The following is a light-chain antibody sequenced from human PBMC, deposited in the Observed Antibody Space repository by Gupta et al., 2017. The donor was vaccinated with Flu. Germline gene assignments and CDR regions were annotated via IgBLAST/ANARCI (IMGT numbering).Light chain of an antibody. CDR1: SSDVGGYNY. Sequence: IACTGTSSDVGGYNYVSWYQQHPGKAPKLMIYEVSNRPSGVSNRFSGSKSGNTASLTISGLQAEDEADYYCSAYTSSSTLNWVFGGGTKLTVL. J-gene: IGLJ3*02. CDR3: SAYTSSSTLNWV. V-gene: IGLV2-14*01. CDR2: EVS.